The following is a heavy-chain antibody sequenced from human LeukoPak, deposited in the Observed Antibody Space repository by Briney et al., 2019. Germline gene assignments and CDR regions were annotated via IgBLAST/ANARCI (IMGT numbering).Heavy chain of an antibody. CDR1: GGSISSYY. D-gene: IGHD3-22*01. J-gene: IGHJ4*02. Sequence: PSETLSLTCTVPGGSISSYYWSWIRQPPGKGLEWIGYIYYSGSTNYNPSLKSRVTISVDTSKNQFSLKLSSVTAADTAVYYCARDTKASSGYYSIFDYWGQGTLVTVSS. CDR2: IYYSGST. V-gene: IGHV4-59*01. CDR3: ARDTKASSGYYSIFDY.